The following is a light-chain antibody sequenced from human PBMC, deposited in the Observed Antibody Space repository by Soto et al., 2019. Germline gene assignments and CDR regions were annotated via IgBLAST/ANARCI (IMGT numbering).Light chain of an antibody. Sequence: EIVLTQSPATLSLSPGERATLSCRASQSISAYLAWYQQKPGQPPRLLIYDASNRATGIPARISGSGSGTDFTLTTSSLEPEDFAVYYCQQRSSWPRMYTFGQGTKVDIK. V-gene: IGKV3-11*01. J-gene: IGKJ2*01. CDR1: QSISAY. CDR2: DAS. CDR3: QQRSSWPRMYT.